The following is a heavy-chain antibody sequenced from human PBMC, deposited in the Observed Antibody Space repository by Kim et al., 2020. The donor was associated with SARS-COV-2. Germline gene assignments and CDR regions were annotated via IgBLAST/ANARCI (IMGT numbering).Heavy chain of an antibody. V-gene: IGHV4-4*07. J-gene: IGHJ4*02. Sequence: SLKSRVTMSVDTSKNQFSLKLSSVTAADTAVYYCASGDCSSTSCYIGFVFWGQGTLVTVSS. CDR3: ASGDCSSTSCYIGFVF. D-gene: IGHD2-2*02.